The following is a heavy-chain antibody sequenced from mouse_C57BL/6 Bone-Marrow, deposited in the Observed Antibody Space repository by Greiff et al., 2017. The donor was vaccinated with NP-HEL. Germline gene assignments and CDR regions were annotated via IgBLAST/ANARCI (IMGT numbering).Heavy chain of an antibody. J-gene: IGHJ2*01. D-gene: IGHD4-1*01. Sequence: EVQRVESGPGLVKPSQSLSLTCSVTGYSITSGYYWNWIRQFPGNKLEWMGYISYDGSNNYNPSLKNRISITRDTSKNQFFLKLNSVTTEDTATYYCARNWYFDDWGQGTTLTVSS. V-gene: IGHV3-6*01. CDR3: ARNWYFDD. CDR2: ISYDGSN. CDR1: GYSITSGYY.